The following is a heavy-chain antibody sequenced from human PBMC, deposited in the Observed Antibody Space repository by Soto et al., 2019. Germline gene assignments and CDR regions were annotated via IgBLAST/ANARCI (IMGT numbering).Heavy chain of an antibody. V-gene: IGHV4-34*01. CDR3: ARSRGMDV. J-gene: IGHJ6*02. CDR2: INHSGST. CDR1: GGSFSGYY. Sequence: QVQLQQWGAGLLKPSETLSLTCALYGGSFSGYYWSWIRQPPGKGLEWIGEINHSGSTNYNPSLKSRVTISVDTSKNQFSLKLSSVTAADTAVYYCARSRGMDVWGQGTTVTVSS.